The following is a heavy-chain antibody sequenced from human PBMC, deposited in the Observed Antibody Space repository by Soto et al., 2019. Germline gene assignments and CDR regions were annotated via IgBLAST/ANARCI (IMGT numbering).Heavy chain of an antibody. CDR2: ISSNGGST. CDR1: GFTFSSYA. Sequence: GGSLRLSCSASGFTFSSYAMHWVRQAPGKGLEYVSAISSNGGSTYYADSVKGRFTISRDNSKNTLYLQMSSLRAEDTVVYYCVKDTNTIFGVVANGMDVWGQGTTVTVSS. D-gene: IGHD3-3*01. J-gene: IGHJ6*02. V-gene: IGHV3-64D*08. CDR3: VKDTNTIFGVVANGMDV.